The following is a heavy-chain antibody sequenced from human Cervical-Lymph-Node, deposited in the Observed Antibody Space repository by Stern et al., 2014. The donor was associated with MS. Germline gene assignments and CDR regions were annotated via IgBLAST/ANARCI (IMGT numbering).Heavy chain of an antibody. CDR2: IYPSGGST. V-gene: IGHV1-46*01. J-gene: IGHJ3*01. CDR3: ARDRFAFDF. Sequence: PLGPSGAEVKKPGTSVKVSCQASGYTFTTYYMQWVLEATGQGLEWMGMIYPSGGSTSYAPKFQGRVTMTRDTSTSTIYMELSSLRSEDTAIYYCARDRFAFDFWGQGTMVTVSS. CDR1: GYTFTTYY.